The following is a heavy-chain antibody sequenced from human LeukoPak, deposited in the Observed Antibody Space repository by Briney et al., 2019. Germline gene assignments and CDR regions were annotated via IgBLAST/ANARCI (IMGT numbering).Heavy chain of an antibody. CDR3: ARDPQGYYYMDV. Sequence: ASVTVSCKASGGTFSSYAISWVRQAPGQGLEWMGGIIPIFGTANYAQKFQGRVTITTDKSTSTAYMELSSLRSEDTAVYYCARDPQGYYYMDVWGKGTTVTVSS. CDR1: GGTFSSYA. V-gene: IGHV1-69*05. CDR2: IIPIFGTA. J-gene: IGHJ6*03.